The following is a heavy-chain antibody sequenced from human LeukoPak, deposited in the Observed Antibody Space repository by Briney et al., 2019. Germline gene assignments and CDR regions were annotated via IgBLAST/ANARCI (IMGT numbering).Heavy chain of an antibody. D-gene: IGHD3-16*01. CDR3: AREGDYVWGSYKAFDI. CDR1: GYTFTSYD. CDR2: ISAYNGNT. Sequence: GASVKVSCKASGYTFTSYDISWVRQAPGQGLEWMGWISAYNGNTNYAQRLQGRVTMTTDTSTSTAYMELRSLRSDDTAVYYCAREGDYVWGSYKAFDIWGQGTMVTVSS. J-gene: IGHJ3*02. V-gene: IGHV1-18*01.